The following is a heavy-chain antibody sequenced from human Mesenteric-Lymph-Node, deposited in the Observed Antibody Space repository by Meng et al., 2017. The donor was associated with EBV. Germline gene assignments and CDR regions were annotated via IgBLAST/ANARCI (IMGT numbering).Heavy chain of an antibody. CDR1: GCSICTSTCN. Sequence: QELGPGTYIPSESLSLPCIVFGCSICTSTCNWGWIPQPPGKGLVWIGSFYYKRNTYYNPSLRSRVTISVDTFNNHFSLRVTSMTAADTAVYYCARHTGSWSHLWSSFDPWGQGTLVTVSS. CDR3: ARHTGSWSHLWSSFDP. D-gene: IGHD6-13*01. CDR2: FYYKRNT. J-gene: IGHJ5*02. V-gene: IGHV4-39*01.